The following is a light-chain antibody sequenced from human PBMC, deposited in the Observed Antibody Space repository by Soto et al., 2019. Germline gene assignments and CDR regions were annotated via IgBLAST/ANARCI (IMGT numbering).Light chain of an antibody. CDR2: DDN. Sequence: QSVLTQPHSVSAAPGQKVTISCSGSSSNIGGNSVSWYQQLPGTAPKLLIYDDNKRPSGIPDRFSGSKSGTSATLGITGFQTGDEADYYCGSWDSSLSAYVFGTGTKATVL. V-gene: IGLV1-51*01. CDR1: SSNIGGNS. J-gene: IGLJ1*01. CDR3: GSWDSSLSAYV.